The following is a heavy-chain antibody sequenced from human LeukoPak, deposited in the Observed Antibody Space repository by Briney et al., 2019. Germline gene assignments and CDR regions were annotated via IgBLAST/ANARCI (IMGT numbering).Heavy chain of an antibody. CDR3: ARERDHGSGRPFDY. J-gene: IGHJ4*02. V-gene: IGHV3-33*01. CDR2: IWYNGDDK. D-gene: IGHD3-10*01. Sequence: GGSLRLSCAASGFTFSTYGMHWVRQAPGKGLEWVAVIWYNGDDKSYADSVKGRFTISRDNSKNTLYLQMNSLRAEDTAVYYCARERDHGSGRPFDYWGQGTLVTVSS. CDR1: GFTFSTYG.